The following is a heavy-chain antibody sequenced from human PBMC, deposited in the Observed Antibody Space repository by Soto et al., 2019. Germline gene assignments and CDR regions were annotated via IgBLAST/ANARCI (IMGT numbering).Heavy chain of an antibody. CDR3: ARDLLLWFGERGDAFDI. V-gene: IGHV3-7*01. Sequence: GSLRLSCAASGVTCSSYWMSWVRQAPGKGLEWVANIKQDGSEKYYVNSVKGRFTISRDNAKNSLYLQMNSLRAEDTAVYYCARDLLLWFGERGDAFDIWGQGTMVTVSS. CDR1: GVTCSSYW. D-gene: IGHD3-10*01. CDR2: IKQDGSEK. J-gene: IGHJ3*02.